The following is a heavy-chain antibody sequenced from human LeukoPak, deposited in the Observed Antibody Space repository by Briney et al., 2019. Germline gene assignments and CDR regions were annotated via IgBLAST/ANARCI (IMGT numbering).Heavy chain of an antibody. CDR1: GGSISSSNW. V-gene: IGHV4-4*02. D-gene: IGHD4-17*01. J-gene: IGHJ3*02. Sequence: PSETLSLTCAVSGGSISSSNWWSWVRQPPGKGLEWIGEIYHSGSTNYNPSLKSRVTISVDKSKNQFSLKLSSVTAADTAVYYCARDPGEAYGDYGPDAFDIWGQGTMVTVSS. CDR3: ARDPGEAYGDYGPDAFDI. CDR2: IYHSGST.